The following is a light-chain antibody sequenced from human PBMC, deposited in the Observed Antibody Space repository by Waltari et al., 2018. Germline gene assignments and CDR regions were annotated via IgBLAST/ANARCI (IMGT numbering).Light chain of an antibody. Sequence: SYVLTQPPSVSGAPGKTARITCGGNNIGSKSVHWYQQKPGPAPVLVVYDDSARPSGIPERFSGSNSGNTATLTISRVEAGDEADYYCQVWDSSSDHRVFGGGTKLTVL. CDR3: QVWDSSSDHRV. J-gene: IGLJ3*02. CDR1: NIGSKS. CDR2: DDS. V-gene: IGLV3-21*03.